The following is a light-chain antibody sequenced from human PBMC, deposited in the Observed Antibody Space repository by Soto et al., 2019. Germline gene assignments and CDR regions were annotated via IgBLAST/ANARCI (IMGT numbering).Light chain of an antibody. CDR2: GAS. J-gene: IGKJ1*01. V-gene: IGKV3-20*01. CDR1: QSVSSRC. CDR3: QQYGSSPVT. Sequence: VWTESTATLSLSPGERATLSCRASQSVSSRCLGWYQQKSGQAPRLLIHGASSRATGIPDRFSGSGSGTDFTLTISRLEPEDFAVYYSQQYGSSPVTFGQGTKVDI.